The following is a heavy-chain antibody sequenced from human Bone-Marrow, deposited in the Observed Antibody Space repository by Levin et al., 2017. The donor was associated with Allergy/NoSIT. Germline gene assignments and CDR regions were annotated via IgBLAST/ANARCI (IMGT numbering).Heavy chain of an antibody. CDR3: ARDRVAAAGTSGWFDP. D-gene: IGHD6-13*01. Sequence: PGGSLRLSCAASGFTFSSYAMHWVRQAPGKGLEWVAVISYDGSNKYYADSVKGRFTISRDNSKNTLYLQMNSLRAEDTAVYYCARDRVAAAGTSGWFDPWGQGTLVTVSS. CDR1: GFTFSSYA. CDR2: ISYDGSNK. V-gene: IGHV3-30-3*01. J-gene: IGHJ5*02.